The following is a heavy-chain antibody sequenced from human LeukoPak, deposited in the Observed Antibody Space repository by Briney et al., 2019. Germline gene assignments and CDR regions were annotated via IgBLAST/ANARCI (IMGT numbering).Heavy chain of an antibody. J-gene: IGHJ4*02. Sequence: KPGGSLRLSCAASGFTFSSYSMNWVRQAPGKGLEWVSSISSSSSYIYYADSVKGRFTISRDNAKNSLYLQMNSLRAEDTAVYYCARELMHTGGYRTSDYWGQGTLVTVSS. CDR2: ISSSSSYI. D-gene: IGHD5-12*01. CDR3: ARELMHTGGYRTSDY. V-gene: IGHV3-21*04. CDR1: GFTFSSYS.